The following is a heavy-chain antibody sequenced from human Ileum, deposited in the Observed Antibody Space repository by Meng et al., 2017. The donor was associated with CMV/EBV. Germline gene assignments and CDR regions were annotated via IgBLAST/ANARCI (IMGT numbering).Heavy chain of an antibody. CDR2: IKTKTDGGAI. CDR3: STDLDY. D-gene: IGHD3-10*01. J-gene: IGHJ4*02. CDR1: GFTLSKSW. V-gene: IGHV3-15*01. Sequence: VQRVGAGGGLVKPGGSLRLSCAASGFTLSKSWMSWVRQAPGKGLEWVGRIKTKTDGGAIDYAAPVKDRFTISRDDSTNTLYLQMNSLNTDDTGVYYCSTDLDYWGQGTLVTVSS.